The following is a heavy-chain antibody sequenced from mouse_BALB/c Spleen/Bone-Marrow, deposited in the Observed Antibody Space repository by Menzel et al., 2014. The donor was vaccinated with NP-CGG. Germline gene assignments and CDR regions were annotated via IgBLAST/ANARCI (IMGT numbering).Heavy chain of an antibody. D-gene: IGHD2-10*02. CDR3: ARHGEFGNYFDY. CDR1: GFTFSSYY. J-gene: IGHJ2*01. Sequence: EVKLVESGGGLVKLGGSLKLSCAASGFTFSSYYMSWVRQTPEKRLELVAAINSNGGSAYYPDTVKGRFTISRDNAKNTLFLQMSSLKSEDTALYYCARHGEFGNYFDYWGQGTTRTVSS. CDR2: INSNGGSA. V-gene: IGHV5-6-2*01.